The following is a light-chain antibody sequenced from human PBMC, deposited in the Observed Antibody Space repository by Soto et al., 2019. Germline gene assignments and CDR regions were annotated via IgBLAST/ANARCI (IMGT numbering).Light chain of an antibody. Sequence: IQMTQSPSTLSASVGDRVTITCRASHSISDWLAWYQQKPGKAPKLLIFDVSSLESGVPSRFSGSGSGTEFTLTISSLQPDDFATYYCQQYDTYPWTFGQGTKVEVK. V-gene: IGKV1-5*01. CDR3: QQYDTYPWT. J-gene: IGKJ1*01. CDR1: HSISDW. CDR2: DVS.